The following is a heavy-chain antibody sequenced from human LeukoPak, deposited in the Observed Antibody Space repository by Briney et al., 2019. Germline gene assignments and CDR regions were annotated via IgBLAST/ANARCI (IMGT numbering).Heavy chain of an antibody. J-gene: IGHJ4*02. CDR1: GGSINSGNYY. V-gene: IGHV4-61*02. CDR3: TRNSIAAAAHY. Sequence: SETLSLTCTVSGGSINSGNYYWSWIRQPAGKGLEWIGRFDTSGSTNYNPSLKSRVTISVDTSKNQFSLKLTSVTAADTAVYYCTRNSIAAAAHYWGPGTLVTVSS. D-gene: IGHD6-13*01. CDR2: FDTSGST.